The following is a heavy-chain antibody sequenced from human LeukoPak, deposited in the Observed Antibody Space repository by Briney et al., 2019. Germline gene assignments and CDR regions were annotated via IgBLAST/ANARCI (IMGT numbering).Heavy chain of an antibody. CDR3: AKDRFRAVRVSDY. V-gene: IGHV3-33*06. D-gene: IGHD3-10*01. Sequence: GGSLRLSCAASGFTFTNAWMSWVRQAPGKGLERVAVIWHDGSSKYYADSVKGRFSISRDNSKYTLYLQMDTLTAEDTAVYFCAKDRFRAVRVSDYWGQGTLVTVSS. CDR2: IWHDGSSK. J-gene: IGHJ4*02. CDR1: GFTFTNAW.